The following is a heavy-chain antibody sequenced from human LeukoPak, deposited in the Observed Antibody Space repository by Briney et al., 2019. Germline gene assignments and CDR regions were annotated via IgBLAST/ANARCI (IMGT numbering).Heavy chain of an antibody. V-gene: IGHV4-39*01. CDR2: IYYSGRT. CDR1: GGSISSSSYY. J-gene: IGHJ3*02. D-gene: IGHD1-26*01. CDR3: ARRPLRGASAFDI. Sequence: SETLSLTCTVSGGSISSSSYYWGWIRQPPGKGLEWIGSIYYSGRTYYNPSLKSRVTISVDTSKNQFSLKLSSVTAADTAVYYCARRPLRGASAFDIWGQGTMVTVSS.